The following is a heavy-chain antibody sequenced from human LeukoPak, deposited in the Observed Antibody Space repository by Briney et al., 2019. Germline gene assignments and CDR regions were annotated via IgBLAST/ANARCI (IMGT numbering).Heavy chain of an antibody. CDR3: ATFGSGERFLVGSYFDY. CDR1: GGTFSSYA. J-gene: IGHJ4*02. Sequence: SVKVSCKASGGTFSSYAISWVRQAPGQGLEWMGGLIPIFGTANYAQKFQGRVTITADESTSTAYMELSSLRSEDTAVYYCATFGSGERFLVGSYFDYWGQGTLVTVSS. V-gene: IGHV1-69*13. D-gene: IGHD3-3*01. CDR2: LIPIFGTA.